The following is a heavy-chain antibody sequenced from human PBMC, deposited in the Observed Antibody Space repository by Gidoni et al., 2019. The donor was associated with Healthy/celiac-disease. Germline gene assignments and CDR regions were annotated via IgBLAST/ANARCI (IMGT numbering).Heavy chain of an antibody. J-gene: IGHJ4*02. CDR2: ISSSSSYT. Sequence: QVQLVESGGGLVKPGVSLRLSCAAPGFTFSDYYMSWIRQAPGKGLEWVSYISSSSSYTNYADAVKGRFTISRDNAKNSLYLKMNSRRAEDTAVYYCALDPRRRAIGYWGQGTLVTVSS. CDR3: ALDPRRRAIGY. D-gene: IGHD1-1*01. CDR1: GFTFSDYY. V-gene: IGHV3-11*06.